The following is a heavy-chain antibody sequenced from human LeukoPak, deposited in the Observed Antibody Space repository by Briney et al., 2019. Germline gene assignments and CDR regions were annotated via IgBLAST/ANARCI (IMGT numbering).Heavy chain of an antibody. Sequence: GASVKVSCKASGYTFTSYGISWVRQAPGQGLEWMVWISAYNGNTNYAQKLQGRVTMTTDTSTSTAYMELRSLRSDATAVYYCARRGYSYGPHIEHAEYFQHWGQGTLVTVSS. J-gene: IGHJ1*01. D-gene: IGHD5-18*01. CDR3: ARRGYSYGPHIEHAEYFQH. CDR1: GYTFTSYG. CDR2: ISAYNGNT. V-gene: IGHV1-18*01.